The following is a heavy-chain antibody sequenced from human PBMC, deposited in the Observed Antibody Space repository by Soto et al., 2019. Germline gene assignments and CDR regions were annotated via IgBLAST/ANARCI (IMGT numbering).Heavy chain of an antibody. CDR1: GYGFTSDY. J-gene: IGHJ4*02. CDR2: INPSDGST. CDR3: TLASFDY. V-gene: IGHV1-46*03. Sequence: QVQLVQSGGEVKEAGGSVTVSCKTSGYGFTSDYMNWVRQAPGQGLEWVGIINPSDGSTSYPHNFQGTVSMTTDTSTSTVYMDLTSLRSEDTAMYYCTLASFDYWGQGTQVTVSP.